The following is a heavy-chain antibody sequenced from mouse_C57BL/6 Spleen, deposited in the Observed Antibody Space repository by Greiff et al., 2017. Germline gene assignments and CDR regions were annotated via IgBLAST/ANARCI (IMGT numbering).Heavy chain of an antibody. D-gene: IGHD1-1*01. CDR3: ARSYGSSYGYAMDY. V-gene: IGHV1-69*01. J-gene: IGHJ4*01. CDR1: GYTFTSYW. CDR2: FDPSDSYT. Sequence: VQLQQPGAELVMPGASVKLSCKASGYTFTSYWLHWVKQRPGQGLEWIGEFDPSDSYTNYNQKFKGKSTLTVDKSSSTAYMQLSSLTSEASAVYYCARSYGSSYGYAMDYWGQGTSVTVSS.